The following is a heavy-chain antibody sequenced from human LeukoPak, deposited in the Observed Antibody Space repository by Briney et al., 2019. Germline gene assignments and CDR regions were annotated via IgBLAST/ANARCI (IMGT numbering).Heavy chain of an antibody. V-gene: IGHV3-33*01. CDR3: ARTGYCSSTSCLEYYYYYGMDV. J-gene: IGHJ6*02. D-gene: IGHD2-2*01. Sequence: GGSLRLSCAASGFTFRSYGMHWVRQAPGKGLEGGAVIWDDGSNKYYADSVKGRFTISRDNSKNTLYLQMNSLRAEDTAVYYCARTGYCSSTSCLEYYYYYGMDVWGQGTTVTVSS. CDR1: GFTFRSYG. CDR2: IWDDGSNK.